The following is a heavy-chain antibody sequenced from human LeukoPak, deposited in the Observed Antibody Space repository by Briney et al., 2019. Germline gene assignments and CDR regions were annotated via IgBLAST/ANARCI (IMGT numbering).Heavy chain of an antibody. CDR1: GGSFSGYY. CDR3: AGHKGYDSSGSLDY. CDR2: INHSGST. V-gene: IGHV4-34*01. D-gene: IGHD3-22*01. J-gene: IGHJ4*02. Sequence: SETLSLTCAVYGGSFSGYYWSWIRQPPGKGLEWIGEINHSGSTNYNPSLKSRVTISVDTSKNQFSLKLSSVTAADTAVYYCAGHKGYDSSGSLDYWGQGTLVTVSS.